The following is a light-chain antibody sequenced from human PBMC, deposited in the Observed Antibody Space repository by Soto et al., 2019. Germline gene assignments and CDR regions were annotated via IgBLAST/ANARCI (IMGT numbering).Light chain of an antibody. CDR1: SSDVGGYNY. CDR3: CSYAGSPRYV. Sequence: QSALTQPRSVSGAPGQSVTISCTGTSSDVGGYNYVSWYQQHPGKAPKVMIYDVSARPSGVPDRFSGSKSGNTASLTISGLQAEDEADYYCCSYAGSPRYVFGTGTKVTVL. J-gene: IGLJ1*01. V-gene: IGLV2-11*01. CDR2: DVS.